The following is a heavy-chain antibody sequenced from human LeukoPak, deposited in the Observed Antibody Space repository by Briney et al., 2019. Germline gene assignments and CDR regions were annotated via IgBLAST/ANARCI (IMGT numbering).Heavy chain of an antibody. CDR3: ARGGSSWADY. J-gene: IGHJ4*02. CDR1: GITFSNYG. CDR2: ISSTSSTI. Sequence: GGSLRLSCAASGITFSNYGMNWVRQAPGKGLDWVSFISSTSSTIYYADSVKGRFTISRDNAKNSLYLQMNSLRAEDTAVYYCARGGSSWADYWGQGTLVTVSS. D-gene: IGHD6-13*01. V-gene: IGHV3-48*01.